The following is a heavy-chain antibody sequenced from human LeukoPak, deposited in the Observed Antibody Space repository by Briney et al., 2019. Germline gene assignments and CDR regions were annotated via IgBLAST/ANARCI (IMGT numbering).Heavy chain of an antibody. D-gene: IGHD3-16*02. J-gene: IGHJ4*02. CDR2: IYYSGRT. CDR3: ARRSYRYYYDY. V-gene: IGHV4-59*05. Sequence: PSETLSLTCTVSGVSINSYYWSWIRQPPGKGLEWIGSIYYSGRTYYNPSLKSRVTIAVDTSKNRFSLKLNSVTAADTAVYYCARRSYRYYYDYWGQGTLVTVSS. CDR1: GVSINSYY.